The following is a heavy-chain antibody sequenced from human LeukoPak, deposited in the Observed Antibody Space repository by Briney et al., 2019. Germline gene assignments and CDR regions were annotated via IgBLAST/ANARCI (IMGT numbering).Heavy chain of an antibody. J-gene: IGHJ6*02. CDR3: ARRAEQLWLQTYYYYGMDV. CDR2: ISYDGSNK. CDR1: GFTFSSYA. D-gene: IGHD5-18*01. Sequence: PGGSLRLSCAASGFTFSSYAMHWVRQAPGKGLEWVAVISYDGSNKYYADSVKGRFTISRDNSKNTLYLQMNSLRAEDTAVYYCARRAEQLWLQTYYYYGMDVWGQGTTVTVSS. V-gene: IGHV3-30-3*01.